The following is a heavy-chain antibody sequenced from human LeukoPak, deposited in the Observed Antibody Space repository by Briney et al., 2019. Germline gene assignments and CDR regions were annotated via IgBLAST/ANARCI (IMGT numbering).Heavy chain of an antibody. CDR2: IYSDGTP. J-gene: IGHJ6*03. Sequence: PGGSLKLSCAPSGFTFFSNYMSWVRQAPGKGLEWVSVIYSDGTPYYADSVQGRFTISRDNSKNTVYLQMKSLRAEDTAVYFCARERSYYYYYMDVWGKGTTVTVSS. D-gene: IGHD3-10*01. CDR3: ARERSYYYYYMDV. CDR1: GFTFFSNY. V-gene: IGHV3-53*01.